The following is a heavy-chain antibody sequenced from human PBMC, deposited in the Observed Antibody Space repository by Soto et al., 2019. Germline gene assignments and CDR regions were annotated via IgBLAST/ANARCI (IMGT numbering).Heavy chain of an antibody. CDR2: IRSKAYGGTT. Sequence: PGGSLRLSCTASGFTFGDYSMSWFRQAPGKGLEWVGFIRSKAYGGTTEYAASVKGRFTISRDDSKSIAYLQMNSLKTEDTAVYYCTRDPGIAVAGTSLHYYYYMDVWGKGTTVTVSS. CDR1: GFTFGDYS. D-gene: IGHD6-19*01. CDR3: TRDPGIAVAGTSLHYYYYMDV. V-gene: IGHV3-49*03. J-gene: IGHJ6*03.